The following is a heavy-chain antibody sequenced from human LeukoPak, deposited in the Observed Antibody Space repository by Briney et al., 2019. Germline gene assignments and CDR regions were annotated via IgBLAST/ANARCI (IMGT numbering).Heavy chain of an antibody. J-gene: IGHJ4*02. CDR3: ARGTSSWYEGADY. Sequence: SETLSLTCTVSGGSISSSSYYWGWIRQPPGKGLEWIGSIYYSGSTYYNPSLKSRVTISVDTSKNQFSLKLSSVTAADTAVYYCARGTSSWYEGADYWGQGTLVTVSS. CDR2: IYYSGST. D-gene: IGHD6-13*01. V-gene: IGHV4-39*07. CDR1: GGSISSSSYY.